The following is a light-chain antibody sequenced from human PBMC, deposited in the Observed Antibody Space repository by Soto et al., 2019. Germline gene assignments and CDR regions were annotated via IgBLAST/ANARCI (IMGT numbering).Light chain of an antibody. J-gene: IGKJ5*01. CDR1: QSVSSSY. Sequence: EIVMTQSPATLSVSPGERATLSCRASQSVSSSYLAWYQQKPGQAPRLLIYGASSRATGIPDRFSGSGSGTDLTLTITGLEPEDFVVYYCQQRSNWPPITFGQGTRLEIK. CDR2: GAS. CDR3: QQRSNWPPIT. V-gene: IGKV3D-20*02.